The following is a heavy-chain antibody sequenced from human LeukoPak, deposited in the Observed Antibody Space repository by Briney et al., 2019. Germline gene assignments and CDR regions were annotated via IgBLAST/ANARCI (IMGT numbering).Heavy chain of an antibody. D-gene: IGHD3-3*01. Sequence: GGSLRLSCAASGFTFSSYAMSWVRQAPGKGLEWVSAISGSGGSTYYADSVKGRFTISRDNSKNTLYLQMNSLRAEDTAVYYCAKVPYYDFWSGYVYYFDYWGQGTLVTVSS. V-gene: IGHV3-23*01. CDR3: AKVPYYDFWSGYVYYFDY. J-gene: IGHJ4*02. CDR1: GFTFSSYA. CDR2: ISGSGGST.